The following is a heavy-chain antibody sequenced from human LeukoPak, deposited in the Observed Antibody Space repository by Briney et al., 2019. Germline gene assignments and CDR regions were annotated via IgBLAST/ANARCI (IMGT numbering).Heavy chain of an antibody. J-gene: IGHJ5*02. V-gene: IGHV1-2*02. CDR2: INPNSGAT. CDR1: GYTFTAFY. Sequence: ASVKVSCKASGYTFTAFYMHWVRQAPGPGREWMGWINPNSGATNYAQKFQGRVTMTRDTSISTAYMELSRLRSDDTAVYYCARAHLIAAAGYNWFDPWGQGTLVTVSS. D-gene: IGHD6-13*01. CDR3: ARAHLIAAAGYNWFDP.